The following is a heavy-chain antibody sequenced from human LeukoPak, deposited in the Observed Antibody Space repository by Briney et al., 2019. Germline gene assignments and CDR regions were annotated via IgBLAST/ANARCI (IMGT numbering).Heavy chain of an antibody. J-gene: IGHJ4*02. Sequence: GASVKVSCKASGYTFTRYYIHWVRQAPGQGLEWMGVINPSGGTTGRAQKFQGRVTMTSDTSTSTVYLELTSLRSEDTAVYFCARDWGAGVALSSYFFDYWGQGTLVTVSS. V-gene: IGHV1-46*01. CDR1: GYTFTRYY. CDR3: ARDWGAGVALSSYFFDY. CDR2: INPSGGTT. D-gene: IGHD3-16*01.